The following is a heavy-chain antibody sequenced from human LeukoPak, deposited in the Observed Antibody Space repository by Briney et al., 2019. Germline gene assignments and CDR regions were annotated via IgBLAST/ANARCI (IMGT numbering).Heavy chain of an antibody. V-gene: IGHV1-18*01. CDR3: ARDEPPFYYYDSSGYYDY. J-gene: IGHJ4*02. CDR2: ISAYNGNT. Sequence: RASVKVSCKASGYTFTSYGIRWVRQAPGQGLEWMGRISAYNGNTNYAQKLQGRVTMTTDTSTSTAYMELRSLRSDDTAVYYCARDEPPFYYYDSSGYYDYWGQGTLVTASS. D-gene: IGHD3-22*01. CDR1: GYTFTSYG.